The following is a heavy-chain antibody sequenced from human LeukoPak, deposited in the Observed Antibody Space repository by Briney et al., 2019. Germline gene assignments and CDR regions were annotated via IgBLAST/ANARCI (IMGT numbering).Heavy chain of an antibody. D-gene: IGHD6-13*01. J-gene: IGHJ4*02. V-gene: IGHV4-59*08. CDR1: GGSISRYY. CDR3: ASNRDSSSWYYFDY. CDR2: IYYGRST. Sequence: SETLSLTCTVSGGSISRYYWSWIRQPPGEGLEWIGYIYYGRSTNYNPSLKSRVTISVDTSKHQFSLKLSSVTAADTAVYYCASNRDSSSWYYFDYWGQGTLVTVSS.